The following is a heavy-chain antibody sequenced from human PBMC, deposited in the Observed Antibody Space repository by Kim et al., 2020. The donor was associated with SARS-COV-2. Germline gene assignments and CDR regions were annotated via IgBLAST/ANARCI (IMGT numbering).Heavy chain of an antibody. CDR3: ARDLAGSSWYGGDY. D-gene: IGHD6-13*01. J-gene: IGHJ4*02. Sequence: SQKCQGRVTITRDTSASTAYMELSSLRSEDTAVYCCARDLAGSSWYGGDYWGQGTLVTVSS. V-gene: IGHV1-3*01.